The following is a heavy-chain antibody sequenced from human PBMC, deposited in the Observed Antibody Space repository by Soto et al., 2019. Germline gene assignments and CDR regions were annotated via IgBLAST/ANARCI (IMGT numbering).Heavy chain of an antibody. V-gene: IGHV3-30*18. CDR1: GFTFSSYG. Sequence: QVQLVESGGGVVQPGRSLRLSCAASGFTFSSYGMHWVRQAPGKGLEWVAVISLDETQKYYADSVKGRFTISRDNSKNTFFLQMNSLRAEDTAVYYCAKDGRDAFDIWGQGTVVTVSS. CDR2: ISLDETQK. J-gene: IGHJ3*02. CDR3: AKDGRDAFDI.